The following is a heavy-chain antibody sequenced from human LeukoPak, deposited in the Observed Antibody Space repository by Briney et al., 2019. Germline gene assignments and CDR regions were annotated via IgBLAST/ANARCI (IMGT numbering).Heavy chain of an antibody. CDR3: ARGDDYSNYSSFGGFDY. V-gene: IGHV4-30-4*08. CDR2: IYYSGST. D-gene: IGHD4-11*01. CDR1: GGSISSGDYY. J-gene: IGHJ4*02. Sequence: PSETLSLTCTVSGGSISSGDYYWRWIRQPPGKGLEWIGYIYYSGSTYYNPPLKSRVTVSVDTSTNQFSLKLSSVTAADTAVYYCARGDDYSNYSSFGGFDYWGQGTLVTVSS.